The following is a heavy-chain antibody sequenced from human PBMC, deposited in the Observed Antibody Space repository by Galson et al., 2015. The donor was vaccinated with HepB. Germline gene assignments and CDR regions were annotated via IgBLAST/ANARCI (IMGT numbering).Heavy chain of an antibody. V-gene: IGHV1-46*01. Sequence: SVKVSCKASGYTFTSYSMHWVRQAPGQGLEWMGIINPSGSSASYAQKFQGRVTMTRDTSTSTVYMELSSLRSEDTAVYYCARRATDYYYYYMDVWGKGTTVTVSS. CDR2: INPSGSSA. CDR1: GYTFTSYS. J-gene: IGHJ6*03. D-gene: IGHD5-24*01. CDR3: ARRATDYYYYYMDV.